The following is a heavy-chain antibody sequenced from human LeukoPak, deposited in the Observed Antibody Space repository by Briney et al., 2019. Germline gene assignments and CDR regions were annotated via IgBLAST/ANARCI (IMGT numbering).Heavy chain of an antibody. CDR1: GFTFSSYS. D-gene: IGHD6-19*01. J-gene: IGHJ4*02. V-gene: IGHV3-21*01. CDR3: ARKGRSVAALDY. CDR2: ISSSSSYI. Sequence: GGSLRLSCAASGFTFSSYSMNWVRQAPGKGLEWFSSISSSSSYIYYADSVKGRFTISRDNAKNSLYLQMNSLRAEDTAVYYCARKGRSVAALDYWGQGTLVTVSS.